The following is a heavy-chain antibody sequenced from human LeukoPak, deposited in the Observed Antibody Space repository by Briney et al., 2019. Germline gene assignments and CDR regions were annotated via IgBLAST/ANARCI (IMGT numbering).Heavy chain of an antibody. CDR1: GGSISSRSYY. CDR3: ARAFRGIFGVFEAFDI. D-gene: IGHD3-3*01. V-gene: IGHV4-39*07. J-gene: IGHJ3*02. Sequence: SETLSLTCTVSGGSISSRSYYWGWIRQPPWKGLEWIGSIYYSGSTYYNPSLKSRVTISVDTSKNQFSLKLSSVTAADTAVYYCARAFRGIFGVFEAFDIWGQGTMVTVSS. CDR2: IYYSGST.